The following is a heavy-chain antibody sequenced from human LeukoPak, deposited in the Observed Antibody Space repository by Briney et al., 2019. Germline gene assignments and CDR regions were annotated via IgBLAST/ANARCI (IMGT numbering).Heavy chain of an antibody. D-gene: IGHD5-24*01. CDR3: ARDSRDGRWSHAPLYYMDV. J-gene: IGHJ6*03. CDR1: GGSISSYY. Sequence: PSETLSLTCTVSGGSISSYYWSWIRQPPGKGLEWIGYIYYSGSTNYNPSLKSRVTISVDTSKNQFSLKLSSVTAADTAVYHCARDSRDGRWSHAPLYYMDVWGKGTTVTVSS. CDR2: IYYSGST. V-gene: IGHV4-59*01.